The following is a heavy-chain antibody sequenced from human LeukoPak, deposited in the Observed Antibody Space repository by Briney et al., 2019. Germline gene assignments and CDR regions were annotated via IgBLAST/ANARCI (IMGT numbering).Heavy chain of an antibody. Sequence: SGPTLVKPTQTLTLTCTFSGFSLSTHGLSVGWIRQPPGKALEWLALIYWDDDKRYSPSLKSRLTITKDTSKNQVVLTMTNMDPVDTATYYCAHSEVVPASGLLFDYWGQGTLVTVSS. CDR3: AHSEVVPASGLLFDY. J-gene: IGHJ4*02. CDR2: IYWDDDK. V-gene: IGHV2-5*02. CDR1: GFSLSTHGLS. D-gene: IGHD2-2*01.